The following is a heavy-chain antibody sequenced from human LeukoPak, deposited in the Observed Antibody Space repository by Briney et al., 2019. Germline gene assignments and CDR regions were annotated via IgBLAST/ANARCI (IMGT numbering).Heavy chain of an antibody. D-gene: IGHD2-2*01. CDR1: GYTFTSYG. V-gene: IGHV1-18*01. J-gene: IGHJ5*02. CDR2: ISAYNGNT. CDR3: ACRSYQLLWNWFDP. Sequence: ASVKVSCKASGYTFTSYGISWVGQAPGQGLEWMGWISAYNGNTNYAQKLQGRVTMTTDTSTSTAYMELRSLRSDDTAVYYCACRSYQLLWNWFDPWGQGTLVTVSS.